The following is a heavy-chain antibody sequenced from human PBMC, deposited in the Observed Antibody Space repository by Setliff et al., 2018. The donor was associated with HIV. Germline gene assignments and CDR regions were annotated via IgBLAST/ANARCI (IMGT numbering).Heavy chain of an antibody. V-gene: IGHV3-7*01. D-gene: IGHD6-13*01. CDR2: INQDGSDK. J-gene: IGHJ4*01. CDR1: GFIFSTNW. CDR3: ARGGASSLPLDY. Sequence: LRLSCAASGFIFSTNWMSWVRQAPGKGPEWVANINQDGSDKYYVPSVKGRFTISRDNAKNSLYLQMNSLRAEDTAIYYCARGGASSLPLDYWGHGTLVTVSS.